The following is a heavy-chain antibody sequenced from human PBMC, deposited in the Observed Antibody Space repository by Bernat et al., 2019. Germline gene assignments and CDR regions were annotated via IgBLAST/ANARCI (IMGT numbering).Heavy chain of an antibody. CDR2: IYHSGST. D-gene: IGHD2-15*01. Sequence: QVQLKESGPGLVKPSETLSLSCAVSGYSISSGYHWGWIRQPPGKGLEWIGSIYHSGSTLYNPSLKSRVTISVDTSKIQFSLKLSSVTAADTAVYYCARQTTSYCSGASCYGGAFDFWGQGTMVTVSS. CDR3: ARQTTSYCSGASCYGGAFDF. V-gene: IGHV4-38-2*01. J-gene: IGHJ3*01. CDR1: GYSISSGYH.